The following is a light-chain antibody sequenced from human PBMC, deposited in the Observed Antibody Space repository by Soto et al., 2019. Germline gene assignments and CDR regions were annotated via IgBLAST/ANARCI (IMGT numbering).Light chain of an antibody. CDR1: TGAVTSSNY. V-gene: IGLV7-43*01. CDR2: STN. J-gene: IGLJ2*01. Sequence: QTVVTQEPSLTVSPGGTVTLTCAVYTGAVTSSNYPSWFQQKPGQAPRALIYSTNHKYSWTPARFSGSLLGGKAALTLSGVQPEDEADYYCLLYYGGQLGVFGGGTKLTVL. CDR3: LLYYGGQLGV.